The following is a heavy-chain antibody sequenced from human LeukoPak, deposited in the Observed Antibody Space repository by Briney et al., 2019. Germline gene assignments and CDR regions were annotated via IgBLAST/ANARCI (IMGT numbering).Heavy chain of an antibody. V-gene: IGHV3-23*01. Sequence: GGSLRLSCAASGFTFSNHGMNWVRQAPGKGLERVSGISPGGDTPYYADSVRGRFTISRDNSKNTMYLQMNSLRAEDTAVYYCARDPNDYVWFDPWGQGTLVTVSS. CDR1: GFTFSNHG. CDR2: ISPGGDTP. CDR3: ARDPNDYVWFDP. D-gene: IGHD4-17*01. J-gene: IGHJ5*02.